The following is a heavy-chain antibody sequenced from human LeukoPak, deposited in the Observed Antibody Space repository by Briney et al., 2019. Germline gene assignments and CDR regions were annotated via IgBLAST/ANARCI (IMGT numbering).Heavy chain of an antibody. D-gene: IGHD4-11*01. CDR2: SYYSGST. J-gene: IGHJ3*02. Sequence: SETLSLTCTVSGGSISSSDYHWGCIRQPPGKGLEWIGTSYYSGSTYYNPSLKSRVTMSVDTSKNQFSPKLSSVTAADTAVYYCARYSTTGDAFDIWGQGTMVTVSS. CDR1: GGSISSSDYH. V-gene: IGHV4-39*01. CDR3: ARYSTTGDAFDI.